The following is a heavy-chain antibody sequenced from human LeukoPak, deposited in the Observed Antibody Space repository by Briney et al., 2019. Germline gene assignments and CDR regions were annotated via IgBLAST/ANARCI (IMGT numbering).Heavy chain of an antibody. Sequence: PSETLSLTCAVYGGSFSGYYWSWIRQPPGKGLEWIGEINHSGSTNYNPSLKSRVTISVDTSKNQFSLKLSSVTAADTAVYYCARAGEETGTPAFDYWGQGTLVTVSS. J-gene: IGHJ4*02. CDR1: GGSFSGYY. CDR2: INHSGST. D-gene: IGHD1-1*01. V-gene: IGHV4-34*01. CDR3: ARAGEETGTPAFDY.